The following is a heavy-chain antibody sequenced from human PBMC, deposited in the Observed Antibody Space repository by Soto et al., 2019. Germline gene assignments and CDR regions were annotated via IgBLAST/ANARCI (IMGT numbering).Heavy chain of an antibody. CDR3: SRDFTASGTYAVEY. J-gene: IGHJ4*02. V-gene: IGHV3-72*01. Sequence: EVQLVESGGGLVQPGGSLRLSCTASGFSLSDHYVDWVRQAPGTGLEWVGRSRNKANSYTTEYAASVRGRFTISREDSRDSLYLQMASLRTEVTALYYCSRDFTASGTYAVEYWGQGTLVTVSS. D-gene: IGHD3-10*01. CDR2: SRNKANSYTT. CDR1: GFSLSDHY.